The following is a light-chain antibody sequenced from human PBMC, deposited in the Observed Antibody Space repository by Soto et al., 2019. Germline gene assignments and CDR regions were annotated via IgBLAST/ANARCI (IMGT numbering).Light chain of an antibody. J-gene: IGKJ1*01. Sequence: DIQMTQSPSFVSAAVGDRVTLSCRASQDISNFLAWYQQKPGKAPTLLIYDTCTLQRGVPSRFSGSGSGTDVTLTISGLPPEDFATDYFQQASSCPRTFGQGTKVEI. CDR1: QDISNF. CDR2: DTC. V-gene: IGKV1-12*01. CDR3: QQASSCPRT.